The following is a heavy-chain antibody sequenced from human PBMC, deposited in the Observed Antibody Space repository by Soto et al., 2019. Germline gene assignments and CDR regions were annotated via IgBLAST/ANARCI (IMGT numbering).Heavy chain of an antibody. CDR3: ARHSLALRKNNWFDP. CDR1: GDPIISSDFY. J-gene: IGHJ5*02. V-gene: IGHV4-39*01. D-gene: IGHD3-3*02. Sequence: PSETLSLTCTVSGDPIISSDFYWGWFRHPPGKGLEWIGSIFYLGSSYYNPSLKSRVTMSVDTSKNQFSLRLRSVTAADTALYFCARHSLALRKNNWFDPWGQGIMVTVSS. CDR2: IFYLGSS.